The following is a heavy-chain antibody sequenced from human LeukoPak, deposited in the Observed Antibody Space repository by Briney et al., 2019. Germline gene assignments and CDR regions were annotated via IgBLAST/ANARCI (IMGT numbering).Heavy chain of an antibody. J-gene: IGHJ6*02. Sequence: KPSETLSLTCTVSGGSVFSGSHYWSWIRQPPGKGLEWIGYISHTGSTNYNPSLKSRVTMLIDTSKNQFSLKLSSVTAADTAVYYCARSQHDLDVWGQGTTVTVSS. D-gene: IGHD1-1*01. V-gene: IGHV4-61*01. CDR2: ISHTGST. CDR1: GGSVFSGSHY. CDR3: ARSQHDLDV.